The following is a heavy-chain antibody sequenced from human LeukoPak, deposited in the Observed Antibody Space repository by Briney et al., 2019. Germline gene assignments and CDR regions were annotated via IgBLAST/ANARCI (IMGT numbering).Heavy chain of an antibody. J-gene: IGHJ6*02. V-gene: IGHV3-7*04. D-gene: IGHD1-14*01. CDR2: IKQDGSEK. Sequence: PGGSLSLSCAASGFTFSSYWMSWVRQAPGKGLEWVANIKQDGSEKYYVDSVMGRFTISRDNAKNSLYLQMNSLRAEDTAVYYCERVNPPHYYYGMDVGGQGTTVTVSS. CDR3: ERVNPPHYYYGMDV. CDR1: GFTFSSYW.